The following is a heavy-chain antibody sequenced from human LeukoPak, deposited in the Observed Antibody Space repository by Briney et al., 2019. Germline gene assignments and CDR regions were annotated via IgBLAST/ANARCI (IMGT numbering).Heavy chain of an antibody. CDR2: MSPNSGNA. V-gene: IGHV1-8*01. CDR3: ARDIFSDSRGLVHSRFDS. J-gene: IGHJ4*02. Sequence: ASVKVSCKASGYTFTTYDINWFRQASGQGLEYMGWMSPNSGNAGFPQKFQDRVTMTRDTSISTAYMELTSLNSEDTAVYYCARDIFSDSRGLVHSRFDSWGQGTPATLP. CDR1: GYTFTTYD. D-gene: IGHD3-22*01.